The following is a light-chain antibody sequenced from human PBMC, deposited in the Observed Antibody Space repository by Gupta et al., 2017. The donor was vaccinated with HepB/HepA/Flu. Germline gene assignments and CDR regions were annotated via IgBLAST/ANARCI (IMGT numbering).Light chain of an antibody. V-gene: IGKV1-39*01. CDR2: AAS. CDR1: QSISSY. CDR3: QQSDSTPWT. J-gene: IGKJ3*01. Sequence: DIQMTQSPSSLSASVGDRVTITCRASQSISSYLNWYQQKPGKAPKLLIYAASSLQSGVPSRFSGSGSGTXFTLTIXSLQPEDFATYYCQQSDSTPWTFGXGTKVDIK.